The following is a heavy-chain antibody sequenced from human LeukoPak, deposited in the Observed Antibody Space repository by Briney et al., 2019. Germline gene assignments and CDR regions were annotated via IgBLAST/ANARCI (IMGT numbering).Heavy chain of an antibody. D-gene: IGHD3-10*01. V-gene: IGHV4-34*01. CDR1: GGSFSGYY. CDR2: INHSGST. J-gene: IGHJ5*02. Sequence: SETLSLTCAVYGGSFSGYYWSWIRQPPGKGLEWIGEINHSGSTNYNPSLKNRVTISVDTSKNQFSLKLSSVTAADTAVYYCAIYGSGIRYNWFDPWGQGTLVTVSS. CDR3: AIYGSGIRYNWFDP.